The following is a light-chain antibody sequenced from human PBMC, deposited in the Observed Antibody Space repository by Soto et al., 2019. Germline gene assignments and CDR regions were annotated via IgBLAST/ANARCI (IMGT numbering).Light chain of an antibody. Sequence: QSALTQPPSASGSPGQSVTISCTGTSSDVGGYNYVSWYQQHPGKAPKLMIYEVSKRPSGVPDRFSGSKSGNTASLTVSGLQTEDEADYYCSAYAGSLLYVFGTGTKLTVL. CDR3: SAYAGSLLYV. J-gene: IGLJ1*01. CDR2: EVS. CDR1: SSDVGGYNY. V-gene: IGLV2-8*01.